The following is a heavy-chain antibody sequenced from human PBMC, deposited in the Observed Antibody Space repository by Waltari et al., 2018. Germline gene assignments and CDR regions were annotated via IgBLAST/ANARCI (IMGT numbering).Heavy chain of an antibody. CDR1: GGSFRGYY. D-gene: IGHD6-6*01. J-gene: IGHJ4*02. CDR2: INHSGST. V-gene: IGHV4-34*01. CDR3: ARKRSRRSIYSSSPNPLDY. Sequence: QVQLQQWGAGLLKPSETLSLTCAVYGGSFRGYYWSWMRKPPGKGLEWIGEINHSGSTNYNPSLKSRVTISVDTSKNQFSLKLSSVTAADTAVYYCARKRSRRSIYSSSPNPLDYWGQGTLVTVSS.